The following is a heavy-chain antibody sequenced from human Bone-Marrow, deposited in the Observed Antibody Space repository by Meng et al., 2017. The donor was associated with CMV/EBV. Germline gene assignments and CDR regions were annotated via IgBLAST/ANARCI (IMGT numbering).Heavy chain of an antibody. CDR1: GYTFTGYY. Sequence: ASVKVSCKASGYTFTGYYIHWVRQAPGQGLEWMGWINSNSGDTNYAQQFQGRVTLTRDTSINTGYMELTRLTSDDTAVYYCARDNNWGPDDWGQGTLVTVSS. D-gene: IGHD7-27*01. V-gene: IGHV1-2*02. CDR3: ARDNNWGPDD. CDR2: INSNSGDT. J-gene: IGHJ4*02.